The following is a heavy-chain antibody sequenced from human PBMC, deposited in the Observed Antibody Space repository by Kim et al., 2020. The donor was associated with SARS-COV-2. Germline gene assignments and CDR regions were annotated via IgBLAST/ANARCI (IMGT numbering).Heavy chain of an antibody. V-gene: IGHV3-33*08. D-gene: IGHD3-9*01. CDR2: IWFDGIET. CDR3: ARDHTHYDILTGNLGY. CDR1: GFTFSDYR. J-gene: IGHJ4*01. Sequence: GGSLRLSCVAFGFTFSDYRMNWVRQAPGKGLEWVALIWFDGIETYYADSVKGRFTISRDNSENTLFLQMNSLRAEDTAIYFCARDHTHYDILTGNLGYWG.